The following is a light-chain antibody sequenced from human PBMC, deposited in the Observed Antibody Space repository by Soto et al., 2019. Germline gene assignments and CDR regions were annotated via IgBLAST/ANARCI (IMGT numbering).Light chain of an antibody. CDR1: QSVLYSSNNKNY. Sequence: DIVMTQSPDSLAVSLGERATINCKSSQSVLYSSNNKNYLAWYQQKPGQPPKLLIYWASTRESGVPDRFSGSGSGTDFPLTISSLQAEDVAVYYCQQYYTGPRTFGQGTKVEIK. CDR3: QQYYTGPRT. V-gene: IGKV4-1*01. J-gene: IGKJ1*01. CDR2: WAS.